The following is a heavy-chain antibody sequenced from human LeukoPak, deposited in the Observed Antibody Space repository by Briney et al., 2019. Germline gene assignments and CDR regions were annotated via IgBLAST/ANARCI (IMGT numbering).Heavy chain of an antibody. J-gene: IGHJ3*02. CDR3: AKDTDKYYYDSSGDDAFDI. V-gene: IGHV3-23*01. D-gene: IGHD3-22*01. CDR2: ISVSGSST. CDR1: GFTFTTYA. Sequence: GGSLRLSCAASGFTFTTYAVSWVRQAPGKGLEWVSAISVSGSSTYYADSVKGRFTISRDNPRNTLYLQMNSLRAEDTAVYYCAKDTDKYYYDSSGDDAFDIWGQGAMVTVS.